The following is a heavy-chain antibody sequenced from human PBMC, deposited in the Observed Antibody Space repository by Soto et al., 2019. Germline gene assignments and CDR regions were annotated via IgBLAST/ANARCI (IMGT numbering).Heavy chain of an antibody. CDR2: ISGYNGDT. V-gene: IGHV1-18*04. CDR1: GYTYSKYI. CDR3: VTEFLAGSVDH. D-gene: IGHD6-19*01. J-gene: IGHJ4*02. Sequence: QVQLVQSGAEVKKPGASVKVSCKTSGYTYSKYIIAWVRQTPGQGLEWMGWISGYNGDTRYAPELQGIVTFMSETSTSTPYMELRSLTSDDTAVYCCVTEFLAGSVDHWGQGTLVTVSS.